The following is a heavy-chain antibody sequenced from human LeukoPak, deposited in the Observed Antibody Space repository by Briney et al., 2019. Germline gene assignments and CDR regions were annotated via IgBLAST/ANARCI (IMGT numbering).Heavy chain of an antibody. CDR1: GDSFSYFY. CDR3: ARHPRAYCSGGSCYSFWGTQFDY. D-gene: IGHD2-15*01. CDR2: IYYSGST. J-gene: IGHJ4*02. V-gene: IGHV4-39*01. Sequence: PSETLSLTCTVSGDSFSYFYWGWIRQPPGKGLEWIGSIYYSGSTYYNPSLKSRVTISVDTSKNQFSLKLSSVTAADTAVYYCARHPRAYCSGGSCYSFWGTQFDYWGQGTLVTVSS.